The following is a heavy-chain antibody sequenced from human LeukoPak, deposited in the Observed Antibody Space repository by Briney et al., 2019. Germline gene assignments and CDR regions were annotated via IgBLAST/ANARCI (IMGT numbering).Heavy chain of an antibody. CDR3: ARGLYSSGYPFAFDI. CDR1: GGSISSYY. D-gene: IGHD3-22*01. V-gene: IGHV4-59*01. J-gene: IGHJ3*02. CDR2: IYYSGST. Sequence: SETLSLTCTVSGGSISSYYWSWIRQPPGKGLEWIGYIYYSGSTNYNPSLKSRVTISVDTSKNQFSLKLSSVTAADTAVYYCARGLYSSGYPFAFDIWGQGTMVTVSS.